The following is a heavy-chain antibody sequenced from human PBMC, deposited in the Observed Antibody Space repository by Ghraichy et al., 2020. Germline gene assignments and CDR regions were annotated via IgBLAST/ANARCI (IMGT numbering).Heavy chain of an antibody. V-gene: IGHV3-7*01. CDR2: IKEDGSMR. J-gene: IGHJ4*02. Sequence: GGSLRLSCAASGFSFRTYAMSWVRQAPGKGLQWLANIKEDGSMRQYVHFVKGRFTISRDNAKKSLFLEMDSLRVEDTAVYFCASEEVNMPWRWGQGTLVTVSS. CDR3: ASEEVNMPWR. D-gene: IGHD2-2*01. CDR1: GFSFRTYA.